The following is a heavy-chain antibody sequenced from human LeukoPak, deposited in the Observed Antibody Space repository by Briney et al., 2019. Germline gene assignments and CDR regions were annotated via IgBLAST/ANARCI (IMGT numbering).Heavy chain of an antibody. CDR2: INAGSGNT. CDR3: ARDGSGNYYFDY. CDR1: GYTFTAYA. Sequence: ASVKVSCKTSGYTFTAYAIHWVRQAPGQRLEWMGWINAGSGNTYYSQEFQGRITIARDTSASTVYLELSSLRSKDTAVYYCARDGSGNYYFDYWGQGTLVTVSS. D-gene: IGHD3-3*01. J-gene: IGHJ4*02. V-gene: IGHV1-3*01.